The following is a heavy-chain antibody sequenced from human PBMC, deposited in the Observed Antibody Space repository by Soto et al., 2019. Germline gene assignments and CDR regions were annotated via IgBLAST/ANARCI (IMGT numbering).Heavy chain of an antibody. CDR1: GGTFSSYA. Sequence: QVQLVQSGAEVQKPGSSVKVSCKASGGTFSSYAISWVRQAPGQGLEWMGGIIPIFGTANYAQKFQGRVTITADESTSTAYMELSSLRSEDTAVYYCGRSWYYYYGMDVWGQGTRVTVSS. CDR3: GRSWYYYYGMDV. J-gene: IGHJ6*02. V-gene: IGHV1-69*01. D-gene: IGHD6-13*01. CDR2: IIPIFGTA.